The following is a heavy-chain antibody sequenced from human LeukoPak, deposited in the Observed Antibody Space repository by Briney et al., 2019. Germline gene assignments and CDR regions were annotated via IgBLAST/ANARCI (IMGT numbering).Heavy chain of an antibody. CDR3: ARVEWTTDY. J-gene: IGHJ4*02. D-gene: IGHD3-3*01. Sequence: SETLSLTCTVSGYSISDGYHWGWLPQPQGKGLEGIVTTHHSRTSYYNPSPKSLVTILEDMSKTQFLLRIRSVTAADTAVYYCARVEWTTDYWGQGTLVTVSS. V-gene: IGHV4-38-2*02. CDR1: GYSISDGYH. CDR2: THHSRTS.